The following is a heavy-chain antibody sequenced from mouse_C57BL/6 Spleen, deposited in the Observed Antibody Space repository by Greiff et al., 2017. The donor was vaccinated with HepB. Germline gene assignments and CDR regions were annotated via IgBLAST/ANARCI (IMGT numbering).Heavy chain of an antibody. V-gene: IGHV3-8*01. Sequence: EVHLVESGPGLAKPSQTLSLTCSVTGYSITSDYWNWIRKFPGNKLEYMGYISYSGSTYYNPSLKSRISITRDTSKNQYYLQLNSVTTEDTATYYCARSYGNHGYAMDYWGQGTSVTVSS. CDR2: ISYSGST. CDR3: ARSYGNHGYAMDY. J-gene: IGHJ4*01. D-gene: IGHD2-1*01. CDR1: GYSITSDY.